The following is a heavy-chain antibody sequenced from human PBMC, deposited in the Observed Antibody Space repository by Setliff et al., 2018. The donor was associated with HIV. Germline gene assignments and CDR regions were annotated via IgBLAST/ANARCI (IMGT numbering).Heavy chain of an antibody. J-gene: IGHJ6*02. V-gene: IGHV1-69*05. CDR1: GGTFGSYG. D-gene: IGHD6-13*01. CDR2: IIPMFGKG. Sequence: SVKVSCKTSGGTFGSYGISWVRQAPGQGLEWMGGIIPMFGKGFYAQKFQGRVTITTDESRSTAYMELSSLSSEDTAVFYCARVGHSISYLYYGIDVWGPGTTVTVSS. CDR3: ARVGHSISYLYYGIDV.